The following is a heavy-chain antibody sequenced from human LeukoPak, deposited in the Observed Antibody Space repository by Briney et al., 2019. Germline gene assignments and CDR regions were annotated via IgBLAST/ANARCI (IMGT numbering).Heavy chain of an antibody. CDR2: INHSGST. CDR3: RETSYGPPGLFYFDY. V-gene: IGHV4-34*01. Sequence: SETLSLTCTVSGGSISSYYWSWIRQPPGKGLEWIGEINHSGSTNYNPSLKSRVTISVDTSKNQFSLKLSSVTAADTAVYYCRETSYGPPGLFYFDYWGQGTLVTVSS. CDR1: GGSISSYY. D-gene: IGHD5-18*01. J-gene: IGHJ4*02.